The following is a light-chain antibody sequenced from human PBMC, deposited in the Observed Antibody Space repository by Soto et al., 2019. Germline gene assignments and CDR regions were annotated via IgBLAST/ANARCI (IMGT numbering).Light chain of an antibody. V-gene: IGLV2-14*01. CDR2: DVS. J-gene: IGLJ2*01. Sequence: QSALTQPASVSGSPGQSITISCTGTSSDVGGYNYVSWYQQHPGKDPKLMIYDVSNRPSGVSNRFSGSKSVNTASLTISGLQAEYEADYYCSSYTSSSTYVVFGGGTKLTVL. CDR3: SSYTSSSTYVV. CDR1: SSDVGGYNY.